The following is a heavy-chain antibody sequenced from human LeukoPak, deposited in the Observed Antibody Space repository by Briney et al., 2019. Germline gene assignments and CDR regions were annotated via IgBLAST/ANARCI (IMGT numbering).Heavy chain of an antibody. Sequence: GGSLRLSCAASGFTYSHYGMHWVRQAPGKGLEWVAVIWTDATEKYYGDAVKGRFTISRDNSRNTLYLQMNSLRVEDTAVYYCAKDAQRGFDYSNSLEYWGQGTLVTVSS. CDR1: GFTYSHYG. D-gene: IGHD4-11*01. V-gene: IGHV3-33*06. J-gene: IGHJ4*02. CDR2: IWTDATEK. CDR3: AKDAQRGFDYSNSLEY.